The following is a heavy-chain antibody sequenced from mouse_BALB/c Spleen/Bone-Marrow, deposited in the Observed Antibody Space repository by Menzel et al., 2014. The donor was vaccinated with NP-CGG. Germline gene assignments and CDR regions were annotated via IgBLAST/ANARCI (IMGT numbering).Heavy chain of an antibody. CDR1: GFTFSSYG. CDR2: LTSNGGST. Sequence: EVMLVESGGGLVQPGGSLKLSCAASGFTFSSYGMSWVRLTPDTWLALVATLTSNGGSTYYPDSVKGRFTISRDNAKNTLYLQMSSLKSEDTAMYYCARDGYYVFYAMDYWGQGTSVTVSS. V-gene: IGHV5-6-3*01. D-gene: IGHD2-3*01. J-gene: IGHJ4*01. CDR3: ARDGYYVFYAMDY.